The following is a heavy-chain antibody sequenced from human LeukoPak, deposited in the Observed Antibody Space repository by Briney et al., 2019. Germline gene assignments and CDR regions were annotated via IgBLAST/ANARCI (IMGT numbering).Heavy chain of an antibody. CDR2: ISYDGSNK. V-gene: IGHV3-30*18. J-gene: IGHJ4*02. CDR3: AKDISSGWYFDY. Sequence: PGRSLRLSCAASGFTFSSYGMHWVRQAPGKGLEWVAVISYDGSNKYYADSVKGRFTISRDNSKNTLYLQMNSLRAEDTAVYYCAKDISSGWYFDYWGQGTLVTVSS. CDR1: GFTFSSYG. D-gene: IGHD6-19*01.